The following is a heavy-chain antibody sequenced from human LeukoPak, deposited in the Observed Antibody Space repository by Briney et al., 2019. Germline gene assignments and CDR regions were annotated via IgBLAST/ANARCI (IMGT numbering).Heavy chain of an antibody. CDR1: GFTFDDYG. CDR2: MNWNGGTT. V-gene: IGHV3-20*04. D-gene: IGHD1-26*01. CDR3: ARDSGRYCFDY. Sequence: GRSLRLSCAASGFTFDDYGMTWVRQAPGKGLEWVSGMNWNGGTTGYGDSVKGRFTISRDNAKNSLYLQMNSLRAEDTALYYCARDSGRYCFDYWGQGTLVTVRS. J-gene: IGHJ4*02.